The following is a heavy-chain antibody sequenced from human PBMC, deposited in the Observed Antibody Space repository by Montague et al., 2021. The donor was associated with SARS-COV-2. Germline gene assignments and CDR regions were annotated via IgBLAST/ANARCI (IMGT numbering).Heavy chain of an antibody. Sequence: SETLSLTCAVYGGSFSGYYWSWIRQPPRKGLEWIGEINHSGSTNHNPSLKSRVTISVDTSKNQFSLKLSSVTAADTAVYYCARRSGEITLFGVVWRRAFDYWGQGTLVTVSS. CDR3: ARRSGEITLFGVVWRRAFDY. CDR2: INHSGST. J-gene: IGHJ4*02. CDR1: GGSFSGYY. V-gene: IGHV4-34*01. D-gene: IGHD3-3*01.